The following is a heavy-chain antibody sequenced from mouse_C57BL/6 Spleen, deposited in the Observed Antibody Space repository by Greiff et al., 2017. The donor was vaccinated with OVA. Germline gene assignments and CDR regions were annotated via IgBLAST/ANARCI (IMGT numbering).Heavy chain of an antibody. J-gene: IGHJ4*01. V-gene: IGHV5-4*01. CDR1: GFTFSSYA. Sequence: DVMLVESGGGLVKPGGSLKLSCAASGFTFSSYAMSWVRQTPEKRLEWVATISDGGSYTYYPDNVKGRFTLSRDNAKNNLYMQMSHLKSEDTAVYYCARDATVVAPYAMDYWGQGTSVTVSS. D-gene: IGHD1-1*01. CDR2: ISDGGSYT. CDR3: ARDATVVAPYAMDY.